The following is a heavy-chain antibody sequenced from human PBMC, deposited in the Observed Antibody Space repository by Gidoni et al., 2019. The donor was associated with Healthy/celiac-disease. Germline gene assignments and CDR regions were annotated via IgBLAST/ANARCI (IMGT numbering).Heavy chain of an antibody. V-gene: IGHV3-9*01. CDR2: IRWDSGSI. CDR3: AKDMGWNYVLTNFDY. D-gene: IGHD1-7*01. J-gene: IGHJ4*02. CDR1: GFTFDDYA. Sequence: EVQLVESGGGLVQPGRSLRLSCAASGFTFDDYAMHWVRQSPGKGLEWVSGIRWDSGSIGYADSVKGRFTISRDNAKNSLYLQMNSLRAEDTALYYCAKDMGWNYVLTNFDYWGQGTLVTVSS.